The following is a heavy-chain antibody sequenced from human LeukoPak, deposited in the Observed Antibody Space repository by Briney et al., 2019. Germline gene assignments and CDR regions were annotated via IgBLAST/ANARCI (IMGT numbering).Heavy chain of an antibody. CDR2: MYTSENT. CDR1: GGSISSYY. Sequence: SETLSLTCTVSGGSISSYYWSWIRQPPGKGLEWIGYMYTSENTNYNPSLKSRVTMSVDTSKNQFSLKLSSVTAADTAIYYCASALWSDYDNWFDPWGQGTLVTVSS. CDR3: ASALWSDYDNWFDP. V-gene: IGHV4-4*09. D-gene: IGHD3-3*01. J-gene: IGHJ5*02.